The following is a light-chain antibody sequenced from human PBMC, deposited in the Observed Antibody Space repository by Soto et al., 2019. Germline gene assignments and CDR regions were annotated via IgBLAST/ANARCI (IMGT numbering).Light chain of an antibody. J-gene: IGKJ5*01. Sequence: EIVMTQSPATLSVSPGERATLSCRASQRVSNDFAWYQQKPGQAPRLLISDASNRATGIPARFSGSGSGTDFTLTISSLEPEDFAVYYCHQRQYWPPITFGQGTRLEIK. CDR1: QRVSND. CDR2: DAS. V-gene: IGKV3-11*01. CDR3: HQRQYWPPIT.